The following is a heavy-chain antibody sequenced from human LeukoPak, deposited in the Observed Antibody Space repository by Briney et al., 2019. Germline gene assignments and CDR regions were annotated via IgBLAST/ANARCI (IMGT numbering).Heavy chain of an antibody. V-gene: IGHV3-53*04. Sequence: PGGSLRLSCAASGFTVSNSFMSWVRQAPGKGLEGVSIIYSGGNTYYADSVKGRFTISRHNSKNTLFLQMDSLRPEDTAVYYCARVLGGNSYGSHFDSWGQGALVTVSS. D-gene: IGHD5-18*01. CDR2: IYSGGNT. J-gene: IGHJ4*02. CDR1: GFTVSNSF. CDR3: ARVLGGNSYGSHFDS.